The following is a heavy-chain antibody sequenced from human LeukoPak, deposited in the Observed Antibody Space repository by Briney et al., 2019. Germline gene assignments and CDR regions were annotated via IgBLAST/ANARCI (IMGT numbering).Heavy chain of an antibody. Sequence: SVKVSCKASGGTFSSYAISWVQQAPGQGLEWMGRIIPIFGTANYAQKFQGRVTITTDESTSTAYMELSSLRSEDTAVYYCAREIVATMGGNWFDPWGQGTLVTVSS. CDR2: IIPIFGTA. V-gene: IGHV1-69*05. CDR3: AREIVATMGGNWFDP. CDR1: GGTFSSYA. D-gene: IGHD5-12*01. J-gene: IGHJ5*02.